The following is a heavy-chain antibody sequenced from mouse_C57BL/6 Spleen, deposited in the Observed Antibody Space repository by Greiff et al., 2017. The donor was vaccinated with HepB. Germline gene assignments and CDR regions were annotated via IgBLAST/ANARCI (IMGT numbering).Heavy chain of an antibody. V-gene: IGHV1-82*01. CDR2: IYPGDGDT. J-gene: IGHJ2*01. Sequence: VQLQQSGPELVKPGASVKISCKASGYAFSSSWMNWVKQRPGKGLEWIGRIYPGDGDTNYNGKFKGKATLAADKSSSTAYMQLSSLTSEDSAVYFCARSPYLDYWGQGTTLTVSS. CDR3: ARSPYLDY. CDR1: GYAFSSSW.